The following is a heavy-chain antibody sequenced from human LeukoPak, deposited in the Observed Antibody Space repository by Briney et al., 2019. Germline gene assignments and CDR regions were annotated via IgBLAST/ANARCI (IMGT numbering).Heavy chain of an antibody. J-gene: IGHJ6*03. D-gene: IGHD1-26*01. CDR3: ARAPYSGSYLRYYYYYMDV. CDR2: IIPIFGTA. CDR1: GGTFSSYA. V-gene: IGHV1-69*06. Sequence: SVKVSCKASGGTFSSYAISWVRQAPGQGLEWMGGIIPIFGTANYAQKFQGRVTITADKSTSTAYTELSSLRSEDTAVYYCARAPYSGSYLRYYYYYMDVWGKGTTVTVSS.